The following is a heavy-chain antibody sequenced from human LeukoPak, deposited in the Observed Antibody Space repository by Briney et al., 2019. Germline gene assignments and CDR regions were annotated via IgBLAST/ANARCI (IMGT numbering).Heavy chain of an antibody. CDR2: INHSGST. J-gene: IGHJ6*02. Sequence: PSETLSLTCAVYGGSFSGYYWSWIRQPPGKGLEWIGEINHSGSTNYNPSLKSRVTISVDTSKNQFSLKLSSVTAADTAVYYCARVSRIAAAGSQFYYYYGMDVWGQGTTVTVSS. D-gene: IGHD6-13*01. CDR1: GGSFSGYY. CDR3: ARVSRIAAAGSQFYYYYGMDV. V-gene: IGHV4-34*01.